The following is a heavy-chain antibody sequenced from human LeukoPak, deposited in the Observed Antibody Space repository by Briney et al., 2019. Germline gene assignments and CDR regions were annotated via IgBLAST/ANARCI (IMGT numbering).Heavy chain of an antibody. D-gene: IGHD4-11*01. CDR1: GGSISSGGYY. J-gene: IGHJ5*02. CDR3: ARGDYSNYGWFDP. Sequence: SETLSLTCTVSGGSISSGGYYWSWIRQRPGKGLEWIGYIYYSGSTYYNPSLESRVTISADTSKNQFSLNLTSVTAADTAVYYCARGDYSNYGWFDPWGQGTLVTVSS. CDR2: IYYSGST. V-gene: IGHV4-31*03.